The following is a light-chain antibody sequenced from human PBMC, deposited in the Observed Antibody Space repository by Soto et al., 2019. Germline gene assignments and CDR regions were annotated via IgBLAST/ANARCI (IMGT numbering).Light chain of an antibody. CDR2: DAS. CDR1: QSISRW. V-gene: IGKV1-5*01. CDR3: QQYNSFSLIT. J-gene: IGKJ5*01. Sequence: DIQMTQSPSTLSASVVDRVTITCRASQSISRWLAWYQQKPGEAPKILISDASILENGVPSRFSGTGSGTEFTLTISNLQPDDFATYFCQQYNSFSLITFGQGTRLEIK.